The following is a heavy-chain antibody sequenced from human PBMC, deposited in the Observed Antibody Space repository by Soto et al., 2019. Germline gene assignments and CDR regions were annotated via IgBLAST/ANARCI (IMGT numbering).Heavy chain of an antibody. Sequence: GASVKVSCKASGYTFTSYAMHWVRQAPGQRLEWMGWINAGNGNTKYSQKFQGRVTITRATSASTRYMELSRRRCEDTAVYYCARERGGSRTSGYTGRDSRMPRSQVDPWGQGT. D-gene: IGHD2-2*02. J-gene: IGHJ5*02. CDR2: INAGNGNT. CDR1: GYTFTSYA. CDR3: ARERGGSRTSGYTGRDSRMPRSQVDP. V-gene: IGHV1-3*01.